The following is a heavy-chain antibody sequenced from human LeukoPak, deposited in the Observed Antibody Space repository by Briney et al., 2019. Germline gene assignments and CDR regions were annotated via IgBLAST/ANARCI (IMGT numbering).Heavy chain of an antibody. D-gene: IGHD6-13*01. J-gene: IGHJ5*02. CDR2: IIPIFGTA. V-gene: IGHV1-69*13. CDR1: GGTFSSYA. Sequence: ASVKVSCKASGGTFSSYAISWVRQAPGQGLEWMGGIIPIFGTANYAQKFQGRVTITADESTSTAYMELSSPRSEDTAVYYCARDIRIAAAGLNWFDPWGQGTLVTVSS. CDR3: ARDIRIAAAGLNWFDP.